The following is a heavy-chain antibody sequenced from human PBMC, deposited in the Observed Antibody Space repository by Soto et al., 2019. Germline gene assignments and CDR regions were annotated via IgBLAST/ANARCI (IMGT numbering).Heavy chain of an antibody. V-gene: IGHV1-18*01. D-gene: IGHD1-26*01. J-gene: IGHJ3*02. CDR3: GRDLHGGWELLLYAKEDFDI. Sequence: QVQLVQSGAEVKKPGASVKVSCKASGYTFTSYGITWVRQAPGQGLEWVGWISAYNGNTNYAQKLQGRVTMTTDTTTREADMEMRSPRSDDTAVYYCGRDLHGGWELLLYAKEDFDIWGQGTMVTVSS. CDR2: ISAYNGNT. CDR1: GYTFTSYG.